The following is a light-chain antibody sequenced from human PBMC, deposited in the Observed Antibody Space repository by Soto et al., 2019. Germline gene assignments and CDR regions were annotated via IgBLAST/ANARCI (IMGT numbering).Light chain of an antibody. CDR1: SSDVGSYNR. CDR3: NSYTSSRTYV. J-gene: IGLJ1*01. V-gene: IGLV2-18*02. Sequence: QSALTQPPSVSGSPGQSGTISCTGTSSDVGSYNRVSWYQQTPGTAPKLMIYEVSNRPSGVPDRFSGSKSGNTASLTISGLQDEDLADYSCNSYTSSRTYVFGTGTKLTVL. CDR2: EVS.